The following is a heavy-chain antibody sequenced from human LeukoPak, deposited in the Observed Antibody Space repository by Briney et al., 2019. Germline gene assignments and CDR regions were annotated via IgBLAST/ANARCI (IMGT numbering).Heavy chain of an antibody. CDR1: GFTLSTST. Sequence: PGGSLRLSCAASGFTLSTSTMHWVRQAPGKGLEWVAVISYDGSNKFYADSVKGRFAISRDNSKNTLYLQMNSLRGYDSAVYYCARPLSNGYFHDSGGYYPYAMDVWGQGTTVTVSS. CDR3: ARPLSNGYFHDSGGYYPYAMDV. V-gene: IGHV3-30*09. D-gene: IGHD3-22*01. J-gene: IGHJ6*02. CDR2: ISYDGSNK.